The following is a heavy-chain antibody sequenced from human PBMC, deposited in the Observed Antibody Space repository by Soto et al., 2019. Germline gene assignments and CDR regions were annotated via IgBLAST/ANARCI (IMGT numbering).Heavy chain of an antibody. Sequence: ASVKVSCTASGYAFSGFYMHWVRQAPGQGLEWMGVINPSGDSTTYAQKFQGRLTMTKDTSTSTLYMELSSLRSEDTAVYYCARDWEFGFWGQGTLVTVSS. V-gene: IGHV1-46*01. D-gene: IGHD3-10*01. J-gene: IGHJ4*02. CDR1: GYAFSGFY. CDR3: ARDWEFGF. CDR2: INPSGDST.